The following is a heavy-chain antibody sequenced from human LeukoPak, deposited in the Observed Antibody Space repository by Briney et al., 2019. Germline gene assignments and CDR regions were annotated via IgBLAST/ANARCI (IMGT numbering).Heavy chain of an antibody. CDR3: ARSRVPIAAAGYFDY. V-gene: IGHV5-51*01. Sequence: GESLKISCKGSGYSFTNYWIDWVRQMPGKGLEWMGIIYPGDSDTRYSPSFQGQVTISADKSISTAYLQWSSLKASDTAMYYCARSRVPIAAAGYFDYWGQGTLVTVSS. D-gene: IGHD6-13*01. J-gene: IGHJ4*02. CDR1: GYSFTNYW. CDR2: IYPGDSDT.